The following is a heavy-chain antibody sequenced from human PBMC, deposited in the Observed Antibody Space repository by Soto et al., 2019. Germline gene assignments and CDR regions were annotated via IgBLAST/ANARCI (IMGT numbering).Heavy chain of an antibody. J-gene: IGHJ4*02. CDR3: ARYDSSGSAYYFDY. V-gene: IGHV3-9*01. Sequence: GXSLRLSCAASGFTFDDYAMHWVRQAPVKGLEWVSGISWNRGSIGYADSVKGRFTISRDNAKNSLYLQMNSLRAEDTALYYCARYDSSGSAYYFDYWGQGTLVTVSS. CDR1: GFTFDDYA. CDR2: ISWNRGSI. D-gene: IGHD3-22*01.